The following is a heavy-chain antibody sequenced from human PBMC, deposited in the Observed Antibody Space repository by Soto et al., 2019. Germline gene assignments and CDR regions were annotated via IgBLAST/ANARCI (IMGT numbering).Heavy chain of an antibody. CDR2: INHSGST. CDR1: GGSFRGYY. CDR3: ASARTRYSSSWSQKQRPFDY. Sequence: SETRSLTCAVYGGSFRGYYWSWIRQPPGKGLEWIGEINHSGSTNYNPSLKSRVTISVDTSRKQFSLKLSSVTAADTAVYYCASARTRYSSSWSQKQRPFDYGGQGTLLPVSS. V-gene: IGHV4-34*01. J-gene: IGHJ4*02. D-gene: IGHD6-13*01.